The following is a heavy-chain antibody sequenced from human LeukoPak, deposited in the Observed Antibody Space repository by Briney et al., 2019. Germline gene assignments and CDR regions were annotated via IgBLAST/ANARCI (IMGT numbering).Heavy chain of an antibody. V-gene: IGHV4-34*01. Sequence: SETLSLTCALYGRSFSGYYCSWIRQPPGKGLEWNREINHSGSTNYNPSLKSRVTISVDTSKNQFSLKLSSFTPADTAVYYCARESIDYDILTGYDYYFDYWGQGTLVTVSS. J-gene: IGHJ4*02. CDR1: GRSFSGYY. D-gene: IGHD3-9*01. CDR3: ARESIDYDILTGYDYYFDY. CDR2: INHSGST.